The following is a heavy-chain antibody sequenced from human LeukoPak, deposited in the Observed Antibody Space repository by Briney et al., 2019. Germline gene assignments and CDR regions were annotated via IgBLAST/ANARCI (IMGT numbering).Heavy chain of an antibody. Sequence: SETLSLTCTVSGGSISSSGYYWGWIRQPPGKGLEWIGSIYYSGSTYYNPSLKSRVTISVDTSKNQFSLKLSSVTATDTAVYYCARPGIAARFPFDAFDIWGQGTMVTVSS. CDR1: GGSISSSGYY. V-gene: IGHV4-39*01. CDR3: ARPGIAARFPFDAFDI. D-gene: IGHD6-6*01. CDR2: IYYSGST. J-gene: IGHJ3*02.